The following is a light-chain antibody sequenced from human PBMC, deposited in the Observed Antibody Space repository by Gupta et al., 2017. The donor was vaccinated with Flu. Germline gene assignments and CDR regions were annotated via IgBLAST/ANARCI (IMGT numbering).Light chain of an antibody. J-gene: IGLJ3*02. CDR1: NIDSKS. V-gene: IGLV3-21*03. CDR3: QVWDTSSGQSWV. CDR2: DDS. Sequence: SYVLTQPPSVSVAPGKTARITCEGNNIDSKSVHWYQQRPGQAPVLVVYDDSDRPSGIPERFSGSNSGNTATLTVSGVEAGDEADDNGQVWDTSSGQSWVFGGGTKLTVL.